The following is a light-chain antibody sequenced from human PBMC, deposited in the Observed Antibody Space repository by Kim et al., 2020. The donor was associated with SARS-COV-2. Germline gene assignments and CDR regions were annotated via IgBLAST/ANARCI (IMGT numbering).Light chain of an antibody. CDR1: QSVSTNF. CDR3: QQYGNSPET. V-gene: IGKV3-20*01. Sequence: LSPGESATLSCAASQSVSTNFVAWYQQRTGQAPRLLIYGASSRATGTPDRFRGSGSRTDFTLTIYRLEPEDFAVYYCQQYGNSPETFGQGTKLEI. CDR2: GAS. J-gene: IGKJ2*01.